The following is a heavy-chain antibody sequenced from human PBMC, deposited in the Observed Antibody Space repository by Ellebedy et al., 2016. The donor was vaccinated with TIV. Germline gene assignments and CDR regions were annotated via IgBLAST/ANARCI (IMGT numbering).Heavy chain of an antibody. Sequence: ASVKVSCKASGYSFSDIYIHWVRQAPGQGLEWMGWINPDSGGTNFAQKFQGRVTMTRDTSVNTVYMELSRLQSDDTAVYYCARVLRATSGMDVWGQGTTVTVS. CDR3: ARVLRATSGMDV. J-gene: IGHJ6*02. CDR2: INPDSGGT. D-gene: IGHD4/OR15-4a*01. V-gene: IGHV1-2*02. CDR1: GYSFSDIY.